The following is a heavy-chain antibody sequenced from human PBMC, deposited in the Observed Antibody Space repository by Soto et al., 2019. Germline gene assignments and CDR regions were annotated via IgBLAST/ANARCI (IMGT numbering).Heavy chain of an antibody. Sequence: QVQLQESGPGLVKPSQTLSLTCTVSGGSISSGGYYWSWIRQHPGKGLEWIGYIYYSGSTYYNPSLKSRVTISEDTSKNQFSLKLRSVTAADTAVYYCARSGYSYGPNPLLYWGQGTLVTVSS. J-gene: IGHJ4*02. V-gene: IGHV4-31*03. D-gene: IGHD5-18*01. CDR1: GGSISSGGYY. CDR2: IYYSGST. CDR3: ARSGYSYGPNPLLY.